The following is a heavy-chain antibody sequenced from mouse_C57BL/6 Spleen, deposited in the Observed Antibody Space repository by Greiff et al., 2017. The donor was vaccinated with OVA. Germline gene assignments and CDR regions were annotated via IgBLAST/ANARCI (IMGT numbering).Heavy chain of an antibody. CDR3: ARGGGSSYGYFDY. Sequence: EVKLQQSGPELVKPGASVKMSCKASGYTFTDYNMHWVKQSHGKSLEWIGYINPNNGGTSYNQKFKGKATLTVNKSSSTAYMELRSLTSEDSAVYYCARGGGSSYGYFDYWGKGTTLTVSS. V-gene: IGHV1-22*01. D-gene: IGHD1-1*01. CDR1: GYTFTDYN. CDR2: INPNNGGT. J-gene: IGHJ2*01.